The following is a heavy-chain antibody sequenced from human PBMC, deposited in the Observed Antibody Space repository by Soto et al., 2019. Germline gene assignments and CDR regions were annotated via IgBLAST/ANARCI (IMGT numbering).Heavy chain of an antibody. CDR2: INAGNGNT. CDR1: GYTFTSYA. J-gene: IGHJ4*02. CDR3: ARSIVVVTAADY. V-gene: IGHV1-3*01. Sequence: ASVKVSCKAPGYTFTSYAMHWVRQAPGQGLEWMGWINAGNGNTKYSQKFQGRVTITRDTSASTAYMELSSLRSEDTAVYYCARSIVVVTAADYWGQGTLVTVSS. D-gene: IGHD2-21*02.